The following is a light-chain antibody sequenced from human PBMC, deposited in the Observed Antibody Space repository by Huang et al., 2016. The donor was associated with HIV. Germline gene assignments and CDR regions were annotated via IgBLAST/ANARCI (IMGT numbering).Light chain of an antibody. CDR1: QSIDSW. Sequence: DIQMTQSPSALSTSVGDRVTITCRASQSIDSWLAWYQQKPGIAPKLLIYYASTLQSGVPSRFSGSRSGTDFTLTISSLQPDDVATYYCLQYHSYPRTFGQGTKVEVK. CDR3: LQYHSYPRT. J-gene: IGKJ1*01. V-gene: IGKV1-5*01. CDR2: YAS.